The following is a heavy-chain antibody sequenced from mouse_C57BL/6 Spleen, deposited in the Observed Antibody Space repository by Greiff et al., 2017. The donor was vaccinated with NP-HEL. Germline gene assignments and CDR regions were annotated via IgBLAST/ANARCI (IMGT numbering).Heavy chain of an antibody. D-gene: IGHD2-4*01. J-gene: IGHJ4*01. CDR3: ASLYDYDGYAMDY. CDR1: GYSITSGYY. Sequence: EVQLVESGPGLVKPSQSLSLTCSVTGYSITSGYYWNWIRQFPGNKLEWMGYISYDGSNNYNPSLKNRISITRDTSKNQFFLKLNSVTTEDTATYYCASLYDYDGYAMDYWGQGTSVTVSS. V-gene: IGHV3-6*01. CDR2: ISYDGSN.